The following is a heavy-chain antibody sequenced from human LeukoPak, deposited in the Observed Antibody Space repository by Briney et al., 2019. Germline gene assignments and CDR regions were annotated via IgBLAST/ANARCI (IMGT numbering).Heavy chain of an antibody. CDR2: IYPGDSDT. V-gene: IGHV5-51*01. D-gene: IGHD1-26*01. CDR3: ARQSGSYVIQGIFDAFDI. CDR1: GYSFNTYW. J-gene: IGHJ3*02. Sequence: GESLKISCKGSGYSFNTYWIGWVRQMPGKGLEWMGIIYPGDSDTRYSPSFQGQVTISADKSISTAYLQWSSLKASDTAMYYCARQSGSYVIQGIFDAFDIWGQGTMVTVSS.